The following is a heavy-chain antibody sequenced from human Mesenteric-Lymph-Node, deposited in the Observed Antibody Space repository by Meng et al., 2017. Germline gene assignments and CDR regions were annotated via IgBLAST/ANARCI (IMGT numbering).Heavy chain of an antibody. Sequence: VKVSCKASGYTFTGYYMHWVRQAPGQGLEWMGRINPNSGGTNYAQKFQGRVAMTRDTSISTAYMELSRLRSDDTAVYYCARRIAVAGTAFDIWGQGTMVTVSS. CDR1: GYTFTGYY. V-gene: IGHV1-2*06. J-gene: IGHJ3*02. CDR2: INPNSGGT. D-gene: IGHD6-19*01. CDR3: ARRIAVAGTAFDI.